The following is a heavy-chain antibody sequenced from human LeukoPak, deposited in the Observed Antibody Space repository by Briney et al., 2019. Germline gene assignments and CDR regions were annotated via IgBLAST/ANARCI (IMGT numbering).Heavy chain of an antibody. CDR3: ARDRLTSGSYFFDY. D-gene: IGHD1-26*01. J-gene: IGHJ4*02. CDR1: GFTFSDYI. CDR2: ISGSSSTI. Sequence: GESLTLSCAASGFTFSDYIMIWVRQAPGKGLEWMSYISGSSSTIYYADSVRGRFTISRDNAKNSMYLQLNSLRAEDTAVYYCARDRLTSGSYFFDYECQGTLVTVSS. V-gene: IGHV3-48*01.